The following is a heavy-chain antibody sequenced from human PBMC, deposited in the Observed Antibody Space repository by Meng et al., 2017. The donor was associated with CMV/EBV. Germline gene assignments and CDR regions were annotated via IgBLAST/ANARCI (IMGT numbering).Heavy chain of an antibody. V-gene: IGHV1-69*05. CDR2: IIPIFGTA. Sequence: SVKVSCKASGGTFSSYAISWVRQAPGQGLEWMGGIIPIFGTANYAQKFQGRVTITTDESTSTAYMELSSLRSEDTAVYYCARAQVVVVPAAIHYYYYGMDVWGQETTVTVSS. CDR1: GGTFSSYA. J-gene: IGHJ6*02. CDR3: ARAQVVVVPAAIHYYYYGMDV. D-gene: IGHD2-2*01.